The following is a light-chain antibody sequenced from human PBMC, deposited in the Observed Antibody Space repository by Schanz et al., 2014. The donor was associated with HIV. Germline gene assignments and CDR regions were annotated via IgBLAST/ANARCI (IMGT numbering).Light chain of an antibody. CDR2: DVN. Sequence: QSALTQPRSVSGSPGQSVTISCTGTSGDVGGYNYVSWYQQHPGKAPKLMIYDVNKRPSGVPDRFSGSKSGNTASLTVSGLQAEDEADYYCSSYAGISFGGGTKVTVL. CDR3: SSYAGIS. V-gene: IGLV2-11*01. CDR1: SGDVGGYNY. J-gene: IGLJ2*01.